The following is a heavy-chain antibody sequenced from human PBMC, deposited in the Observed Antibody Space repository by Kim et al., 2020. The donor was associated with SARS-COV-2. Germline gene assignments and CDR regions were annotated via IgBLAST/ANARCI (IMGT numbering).Heavy chain of an antibody. J-gene: IGHJ5*02. Sequence: SETLSLTCTVSGGSISSFYWSWIRQPPGKGLEWIGYMSYSGSPNYNPSLMNRVTISVDTSKNQISLKLSSVTAADTAVYYCARQFVTTPGYNCIDPWGQG. CDR3: ARQFVTTPGYNCIDP. V-gene: IGHV4-59*08. CDR2: MSYSGSP. CDR1: GGSISSFY. D-gene: IGHD3-9*01.